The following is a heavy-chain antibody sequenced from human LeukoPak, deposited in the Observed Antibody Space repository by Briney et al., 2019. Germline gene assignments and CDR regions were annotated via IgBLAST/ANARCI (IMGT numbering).Heavy chain of an antibody. CDR3: ARVRGPLAARPRRINWFDP. Sequence: SETLSLTCAVYGGSFSGYYWSWIRQPPGKGLEWIGEINHSGSTNYNPSLKSRVTISVDTSKNQFSLKLSSVTAADTAVYYCARVRGPLAARPRRINWFDPWGQGTLVTVSS. CDR2: INHSGST. V-gene: IGHV4-34*01. J-gene: IGHJ5*02. D-gene: IGHD6-6*01. CDR1: GGSFSGYY.